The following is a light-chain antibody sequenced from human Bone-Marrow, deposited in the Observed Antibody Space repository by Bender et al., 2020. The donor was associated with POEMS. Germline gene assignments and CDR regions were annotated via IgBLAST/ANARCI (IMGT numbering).Light chain of an antibody. CDR2: EVN. Sequence: QAALTQPASVSGSPGQSITISCTGTRSDVGNYYLVSWYQQYPGKAPKVVIYEVNKQPSVISNRFSGSKSVNTASLTISGLQAGDEAEYYCCTYAGSSVFYVVGTGSKVTVL. J-gene: IGLJ1*01. CDR3: CTYAGSSVFYV. V-gene: IGLV2-23*02. CDR1: RSDVGNYYL.